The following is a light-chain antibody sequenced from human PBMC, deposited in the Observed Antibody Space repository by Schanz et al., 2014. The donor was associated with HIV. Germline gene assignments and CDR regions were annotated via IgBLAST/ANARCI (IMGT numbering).Light chain of an antibody. CDR3: LQQNTYPLT. V-gene: IGKV1-9*01. J-gene: IGKJ5*01. CDR1: QSISDS. Sequence: DIQMTQSPSILYASVGDRITITCRASQSISDSLAWYQQKPGKAPNLLISEASTLKSGVPSRFSGSGSGTDFTLTITNLQPEDFATYYCLQQNTYPLTFGQGTRLEVK. CDR2: EAS.